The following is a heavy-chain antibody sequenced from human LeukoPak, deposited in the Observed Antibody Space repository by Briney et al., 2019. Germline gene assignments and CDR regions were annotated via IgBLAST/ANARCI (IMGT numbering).Heavy chain of an antibody. CDR3: VQVGTSCCEVSFDY. V-gene: IGHV1-2*02. CDR2: INPNSGGT. Sequence: ASVKVSCKASGYTFTGYYMHWVRQAPRQGLEWMGWINPNSGGTNYAQKFQGRVTMTRDTSISTAYMELSRLRSDDTAVYYCVQVGTSCCEVSFDYWGQGTLVTVSS. CDR1: GYTFTGYY. D-gene: IGHD2-2*01. J-gene: IGHJ4*02.